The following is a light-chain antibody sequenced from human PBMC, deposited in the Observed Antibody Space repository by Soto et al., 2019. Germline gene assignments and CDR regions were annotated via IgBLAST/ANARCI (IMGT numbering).Light chain of an antibody. J-gene: IGLJ3*02. Sequence: QSALTQPRSVSVSPGQSVTISCTGTSSDVGAYNFVSWYQQHPGRVPKLMIYDVSRRPSGVPDRFSGSKSGNTASLTISGLQSDDEADYYCCSYAGSYTLVFGGGTKLTVL. V-gene: IGLV2-11*01. CDR3: CSYAGSYTLV. CDR1: SSDVGAYNF. CDR2: DVS.